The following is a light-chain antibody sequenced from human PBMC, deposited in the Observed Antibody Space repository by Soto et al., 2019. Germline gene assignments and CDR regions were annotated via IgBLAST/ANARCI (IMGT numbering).Light chain of an antibody. CDR2: DVS. CDR1: SSDVGGYNF. V-gene: IGLV2-14*01. CDR3: SSYPSSFYV. J-gene: IGLJ1*01. Sequence: QFALTQPASVSGSPGQSITISCTGTSSDVGGYNFVSWYQQHPGKAPKLMIYDVSDRPSGVSNRFSGSKSGNTASLTISGLQAEDEADYYCSSYPSSFYVFGTGTKVTVL.